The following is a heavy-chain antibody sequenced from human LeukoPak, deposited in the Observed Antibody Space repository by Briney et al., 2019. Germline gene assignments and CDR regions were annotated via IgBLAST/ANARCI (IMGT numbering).Heavy chain of an antibody. J-gene: IGHJ6*03. CDR3: ARGLRFLEWLPYYYYMDV. CDR2: IYHSGST. CDR1: GGSLSSSNW. D-gene: IGHD3-3*01. V-gene: IGHV4-4*02. Sequence: PSETLSLTCAVSGGSLSSSNWWSWVRQPPAKGLEWFGEIYHSGSTNYNPSLKSRVTISVDTSTNQFSLKLSSVTAADTAVYYCARGLRFLEWLPYYYYMDVWGKGTTVTVSS.